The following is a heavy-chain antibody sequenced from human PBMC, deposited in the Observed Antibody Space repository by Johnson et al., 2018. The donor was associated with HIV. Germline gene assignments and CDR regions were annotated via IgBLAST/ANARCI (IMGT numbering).Heavy chain of an antibody. V-gene: IGHV3-30*04. CDR3: ARDHIVGATILFPDAFDI. CDR1: GFTFSSFA. CDR2: VQFDGSNK. J-gene: IGHJ3*02. D-gene: IGHD1-26*01. Sequence: QVQLVESGGGVVQPGKSLRLSCVASGFTFSSFALNWVRQAPGKGLEWMASVQFDGSNKYYIDSVKGRFTISRDNSKNSLYLQMNSLRTEDTAEYYCARDHIVGATILFPDAFDIWGQGTMVTVSS.